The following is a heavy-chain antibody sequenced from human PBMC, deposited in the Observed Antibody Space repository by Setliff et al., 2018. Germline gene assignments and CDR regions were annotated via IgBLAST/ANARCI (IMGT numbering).Heavy chain of an antibody. CDR2: MNPNSGNT. J-gene: IGHJ4*02. CDR3: ATGPGVHGVRGVIPEGLHY. CDR1: GYTFTSYG. D-gene: IGHD3-10*01. Sequence: ASVKVSCKASGYTFTSYGISWVRQAPGQGLEWMGWMNPNSGNTGYAQKFQGRVTMTRNTSISTAYMGLSSLRSEDTAVYYCATGPGVHGVRGVIPEGLHYWGQGTLVTVSS. V-gene: IGHV1-8*02.